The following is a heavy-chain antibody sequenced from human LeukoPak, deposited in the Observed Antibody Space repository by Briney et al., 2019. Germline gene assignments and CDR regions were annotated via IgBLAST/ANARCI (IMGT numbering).Heavy chain of an antibody. V-gene: IGHV3-30-3*01. J-gene: IGHJ6*01. Sequence: GGSLRLSCAASGFTFSSYAIHWVRQAPGKGLEWVALILYDGSNKYYADSVMGRFTISRDNSKNTVDLQMNSLRNEDTAVYYCVRDRGPDGRTHHYYYYGMDVWGQGATVTVSS. CDR1: GFTFSSYA. CDR3: VRDRGPDGRTHHYYYYGMDV. CDR2: ILYDGSNK. D-gene: IGHD1-1*01.